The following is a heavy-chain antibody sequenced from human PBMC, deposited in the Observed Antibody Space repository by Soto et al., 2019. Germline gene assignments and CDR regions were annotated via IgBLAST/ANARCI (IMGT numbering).Heavy chain of an antibody. CDR3: ASEGPSSVYFDY. J-gene: IGHJ4*02. CDR1: GGTFSSYA. CDR2: IIPIFGTA. V-gene: IGHV1-69*13. Sequence: ASVKVSCKASGGTFSSYAISWVRQAPGQGLEWMGGIIPIFGTANYAQKFQGRVTITADESTSTAYMELSSLRSEDTAVYYCASEGPSSVYFDYWGQGTLVTVSS.